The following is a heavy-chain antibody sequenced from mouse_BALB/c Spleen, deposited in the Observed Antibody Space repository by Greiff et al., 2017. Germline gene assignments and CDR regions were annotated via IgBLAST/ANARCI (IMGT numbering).Heavy chain of an antibody. Sequence: EVQLQESGTVLARPGASVKMSCKASGYTFTSYWMHWVKQRPGQGLEWIGAIYPGNSDTSYNQKFKGKAKLTAVTSTSTAYMELSSLTNEDSAVYYCTRYRYDEVYYAMDYWGQGTSVTVSS. J-gene: IGHJ4*01. CDR3: TRYRYDEVYYAMDY. CDR1: GYTFTSYW. V-gene: IGHV1-5*01. CDR2: IYPGNSDT. D-gene: IGHD2-14*01.